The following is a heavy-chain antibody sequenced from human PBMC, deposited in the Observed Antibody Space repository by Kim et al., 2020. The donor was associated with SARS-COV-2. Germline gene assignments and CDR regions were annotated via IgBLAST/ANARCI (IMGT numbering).Heavy chain of an antibody. CDR1: GGSFSGHS. D-gene: IGHD2-2*01. J-gene: IGHJ6*02. CDR3: ARGRVGVVPAPVLGLGPFYEYFILDV. CDR2: ITDSGSP. Sequence: SETLSLTCAVYGGSFSGHSWSWVRQPPGQGLEWIGEITDSGSPKYNPSLKSRLTISLDVSKNQFSLKLTSVTAADTGLYYCARGRVGVVPAPVLGLGPFYEYFILDVWGHGTTLTVSS. V-gene: IGHV4-34*01.